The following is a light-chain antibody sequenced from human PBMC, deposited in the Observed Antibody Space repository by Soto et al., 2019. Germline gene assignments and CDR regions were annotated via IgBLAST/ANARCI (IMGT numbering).Light chain of an antibody. J-gene: IGKJ2*01. CDR3: QQSYSTPRYT. Sequence: DIQMTQSPSSLSASVGDRVTITCRASQSISSYLNWYQQKPGKAPKLLIYAASSLQSGVPSRFSGSGSGTDFTLTISSLQPEDSATYYCQQSYSTPRYTFCQGTKLEIK. CDR1: QSISSY. CDR2: AAS. V-gene: IGKV1-39*01.